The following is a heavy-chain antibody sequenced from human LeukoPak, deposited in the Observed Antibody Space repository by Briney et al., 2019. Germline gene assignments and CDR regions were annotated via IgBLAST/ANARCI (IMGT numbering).Heavy chain of an antibody. J-gene: IGHJ3*02. D-gene: IGHD3-3*01. CDR3: ARTFYDFWSGFSNYDSFHI. V-gene: IGHV1-18*01. CDR2: NNAYNHNT. Sequence: APVNVSCKASGYTFTNYRINWVRQAPGRGLDWMGWNNAYNHNTNYAQKFQGRVTMTTDTSTNTAYMELRRLTSDDTDVYYCARTFYDFWSGFSNYDSFHIWGQGTLVTVSS. CDR1: GYTFTNYR.